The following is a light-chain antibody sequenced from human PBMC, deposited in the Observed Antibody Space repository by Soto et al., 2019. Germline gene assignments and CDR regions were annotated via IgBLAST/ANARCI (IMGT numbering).Light chain of an antibody. V-gene: IGKV3-11*01. CDR2: DAS. CDR3: QQYGSSPPWT. CDR1: QSVGSY. J-gene: IGKJ1*01. Sequence: EIVLTQSPATLSLSPGEGATLSCRASQSVGSYLAWYQQKPGQAPRLLIYDASTRATGIPARFRGSGSGTDFTLTISSLEPEDFAVYYCQQYGSSPPWTFGQGTKVEIK.